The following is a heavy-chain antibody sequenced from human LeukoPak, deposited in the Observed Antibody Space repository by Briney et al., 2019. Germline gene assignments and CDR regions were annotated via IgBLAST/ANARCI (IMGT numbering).Heavy chain of an antibody. CDR1: GYTFTSYG. D-gene: IGHD4-17*01. CDR2: ISAYNGNT. CDR3: ARHETDYGDYSRQDY. Sequence: ASVNVSCKASGYTFTSYGISWVRQAPGQGLEWMGWISAYNGNTNYAQKLQGRVTMTTDTSTSTAYMELRSLRSDDTAVYYCARHETDYGDYSRQDYWGQGTLVTVSS. J-gene: IGHJ4*02. V-gene: IGHV1-18*01.